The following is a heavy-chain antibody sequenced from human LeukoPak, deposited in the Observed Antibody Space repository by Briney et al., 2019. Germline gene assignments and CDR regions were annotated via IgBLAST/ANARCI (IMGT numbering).Heavy chain of an antibody. CDR2: ISYDGSNK. CDR3: ARDRQWYSSSWYYFDY. J-gene: IGHJ4*02. Sequence: GGSLRLSCAASGFTFSSYAMHWVRQAPGKGLEWVAVISYDGSNKYYADSVKGRFTIYRDNSKNTLYLQMNSLRAEDTAVYYCARDRQWYSSSWYYFDYWGQGTLVTVSS. CDR1: GFTFSSYA. D-gene: IGHD6-13*01. V-gene: IGHV3-30-3*01.